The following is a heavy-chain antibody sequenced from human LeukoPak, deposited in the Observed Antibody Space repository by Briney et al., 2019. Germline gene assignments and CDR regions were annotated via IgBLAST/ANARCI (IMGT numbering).Heavy chain of an antibody. CDR1: VYTFTTYN. CDR3: ARGGGTAHFDF. D-gene: IGHD2-21*02. Sequence: ASVRVSFKPSVYTFTTYNMHWVRQAPGQGLEWMGWISPDSGDTNYAQKFQGRVTMTRDTSISTVYMELSRLRSDDTAVYYCARGGGTAHFDFWGQGTLVTVSS. V-gene: IGHV1-2*02. J-gene: IGHJ4*02. CDR2: ISPDSGDT.